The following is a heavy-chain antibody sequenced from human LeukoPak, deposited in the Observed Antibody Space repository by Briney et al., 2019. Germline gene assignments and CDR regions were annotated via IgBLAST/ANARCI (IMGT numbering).Heavy chain of an antibody. CDR1: GYTFTGYY. D-gene: IGHD3-22*01. CDR2: INPNSGGT. CDR3: LSYYYDSSGYYNPPSFDY. J-gene: IGHJ4*02. Sequence: ASVKVSCKASGYTFTGYYMHWVRQAPGQGLEWMGWINPNSGGTNYAQKFQGRVTMTRDTSISTAYMELSSLRSEDTAVYYCLSYYYDSSGYYNPPSFDYWGQGTLVTVSS. V-gene: IGHV1-2*02.